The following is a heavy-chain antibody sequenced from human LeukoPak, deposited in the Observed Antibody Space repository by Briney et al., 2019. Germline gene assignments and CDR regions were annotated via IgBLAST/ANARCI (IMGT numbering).Heavy chain of an antibody. CDR1: GYTFTGYF. Sequence: ASVKVSCKASGYTFTGYFMHWVRQAPGQGLEWMGRINPNSGDPNYAQKFQGRVTMTRDTSISTAYMELSSLRSDDTAMYYCARALRVGRYSADYWGQGTLVTVSS. J-gene: IGHJ4*02. V-gene: IGHV1-2*06. D-gene: IGHD2-15*01. CDR3: ARALRVGRYSADY. CDR2: INPNSGDP.